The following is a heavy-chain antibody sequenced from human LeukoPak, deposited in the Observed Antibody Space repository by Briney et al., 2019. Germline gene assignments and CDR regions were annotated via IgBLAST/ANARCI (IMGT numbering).Heavy chain of an antibody. V-gene: IGHV3-74*01. CDR2: VKGDGIST. CDR1: GFTFTKFW. D-gene: IGHD5-12*01. Sequence: GGSLRLSCAASGFTFTKFWMHWVRQAPGRGLVWVSRVKGDGISTLYADSVKGRFTISRDNAKNSPYLQMNSLRAEDTAVYYCARDASPGYSGAWLDAFDIWGQGTMVTVSS. CDR3: ARDASPGYSGAWLDAFDI. J-gene: IGHJ3*02.